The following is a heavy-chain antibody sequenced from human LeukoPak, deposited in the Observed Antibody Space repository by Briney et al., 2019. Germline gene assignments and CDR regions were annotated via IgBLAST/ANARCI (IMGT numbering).Heavy chain of an antibody. Sequence: SETLSLTCTVSGGSISSGSYYWSWIRQPAGKGLEWIGRIYTSGSTNYNPSLKSRVTISVDTSKNQFSLKLSSVTAADTAVYYCARGTTVITSTGHDAFDIWGQGTMVTVSS. D-gene: IGHD4-23*01. CDR3: ARGTTVITSTGHDAFDI. V-gene: IGHV4-61*02. CDR2: IYTSGST. CDR1: GGSISSGSYY. J-gene: IGHJ3*02.